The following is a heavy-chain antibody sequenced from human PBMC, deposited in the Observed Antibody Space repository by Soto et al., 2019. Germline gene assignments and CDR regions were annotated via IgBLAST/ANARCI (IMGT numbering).Heavy chain of an antibody. CDR2: IWYDGSHK. J-gene: IGHJ4*02. V-gene: IGHV3-33*01. Sequence: QVQLVESGGGVVQPGRSLRLSCAASGFTFSTYGMHWVRQAPGTGLEWVAVIWYDGSHKDYVESVKGRFTISRDNSQNTLYLQMNSLRVEDTAVYYCARAVGPFDYWGQGTLVAVSS. CDR3: ARAVGPFDY. CDR1: GFTFSTYG.